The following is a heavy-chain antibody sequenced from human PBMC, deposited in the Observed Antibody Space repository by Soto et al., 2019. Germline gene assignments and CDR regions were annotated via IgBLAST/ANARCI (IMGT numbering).Heavy chain of an antibody. CDR2: INPSGGST. Sequence: AASVKVSCKASGYTFTSYYMHWVRQAPGQGLEWMGIINPSGGSTGYAQKFQGRVTMTRDTSTSTVYMELSSLSFEDTAVYYCARLATLNPPYSFDFWGQGTQGTVSA. D-gene: IGHD3-16*01. CDR3: ARLATLNPPYSFDF. J-gene: IGHJ4*02. V-gene: IGHV1-46*01. CDR1: GYTFTSYY.